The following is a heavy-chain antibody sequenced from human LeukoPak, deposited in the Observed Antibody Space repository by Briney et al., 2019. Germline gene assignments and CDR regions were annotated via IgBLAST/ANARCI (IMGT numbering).Heavy chain of an antibody. CDR1: GYTFTTYG. J-gene: IGHJ5*02. Sequence: GASVKVSCKTSGYTFTTYGFSWVRQAPGQGLEWMGWISANNGNTKYAQKLQGRVTMTTDTSTSTAYMELRSLTFDDTAVYYCARGINVSSAANWFDPWGQGTLVTVSS. V-gene: IGHV1-18*01. CDR3: ARGINVSSAANWFDP. CDR2: ISANNGNT. D-gene: IGHD2-2*01.